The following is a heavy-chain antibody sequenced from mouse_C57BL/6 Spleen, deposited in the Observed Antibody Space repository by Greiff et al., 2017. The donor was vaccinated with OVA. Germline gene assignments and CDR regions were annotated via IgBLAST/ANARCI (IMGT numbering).Heavy chain of an antibody. V-gene: IGHV1-82*01. D-gene: IGHD1-2*01. CDR2: IYPGDGDT. Sequence: VQLQQSGPELVKPGASVKISCKASGYAFSSSWMNWVKQRPGKGLEWIGRIYPGDGDTNYNGKFKGKATLTADKSSSKAYMQLSSLTSEDSAVYFCARPYFTTAYYDYWGQGTTLTVSS. CDR3: ARPYFTTAYYDY. J-gene: IGHJ2*01. CDR1: GYAFSSSW.